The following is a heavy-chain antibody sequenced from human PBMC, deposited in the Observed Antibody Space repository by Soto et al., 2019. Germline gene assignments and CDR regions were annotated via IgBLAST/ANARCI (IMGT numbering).Heavy chain of an antibody. CDR2: INHSGST. V-gene: IGHV4-34*01. CDR1: GGSFSGYY. D-gene: IGHD4-17*01. Sequence: SETLSLTCAVYGGSFSGYYWSWIRQPPGKGLEWIGEINHSGSTNYNPSLKSRVTISVDTSKNQFSLKLSSVTAADTAVYYCARIWQADRATTTYAFDIWGQGTMVTVSS. J-gene: IGHJ3*02. CDR3: ARIWQADRATTTYAFDI.